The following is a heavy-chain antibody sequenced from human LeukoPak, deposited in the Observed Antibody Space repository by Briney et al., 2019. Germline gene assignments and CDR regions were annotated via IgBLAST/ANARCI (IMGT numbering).Heavy chain of an antibody. CDR2: INNRGST. CDR1: GGAIRSGGYY. V-gene: IGHV4-31*03. J-gene: IGHJ4*02. CDR3: ARSRPHSYFDY. D-gene: IGHD4-11*01. Sequence: PSETLSLTCTVSGGAIRSGGYYWTWIRQFPGKGLEWIAYINNRGSTYYNPSLKSRITMSVDVSEDQFTLSLSSVTAADTAVYYCARSRPHSYFDYWGRGSLVTVSS.